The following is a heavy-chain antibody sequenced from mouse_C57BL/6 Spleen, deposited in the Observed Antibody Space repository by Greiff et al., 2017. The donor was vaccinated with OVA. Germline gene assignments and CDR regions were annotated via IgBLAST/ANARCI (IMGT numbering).Heavy chain of an antibody. V-gene: IGHV1-18*01. CDR2: INPNDGGT. CDR3: ARCDGGYDGFAY. Sequence: EVQLQQSGPELVKPGASVKIPCKASGYTFTDYNMYWVKQSHGKSLEWIGDINPNDGGTNYNQTFKGRATFTGDKSSSTAYMDLRSRTSEDTAVYYCARCDGGYDGFAYWGQGTLVTVSA. J-gene: IGHJ3*01. D-gene: IGHD2-2*01. CDR1: GYTFTDYN.